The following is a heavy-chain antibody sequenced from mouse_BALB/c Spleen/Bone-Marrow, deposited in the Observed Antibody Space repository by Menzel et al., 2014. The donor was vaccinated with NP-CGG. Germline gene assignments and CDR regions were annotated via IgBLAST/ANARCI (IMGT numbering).Heavy chain of an antibody. CDR2: IDPANGNT. D-gene: IGHD4-1*01. CDR3: ARWEYYAMDY. V-gene: IGHV14-3*02. Sequence: EVQLHQSGAELVMPGASVKLSCTASGFNIKDTYMHWVKQRPEQGLEWIGRIDPANGNTKYDPKFQSKATITADTSSNTAYLQLSSLTSEDTAVYYCARWEYYAMDYWGQGTSVTVSS. J-gene: IGHJ4*01. CDR1: GFNIKDTY.